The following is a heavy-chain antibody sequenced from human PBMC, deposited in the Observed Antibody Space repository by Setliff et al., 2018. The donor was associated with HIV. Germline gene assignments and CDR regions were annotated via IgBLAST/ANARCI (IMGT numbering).Heavy chain of an antibody. Sequence: SETLSLTCTVSGGSISSGSYYWSWIRQHPGKGLEWIGYIYYSGSTYYNPSLKSRVTISVDTSKNQFSLKLSSVTAADTAVYYCARETSTMIVVVKGASDIWGQGTMVTVSS. V-gene: IGHV4-31*02. D-gene: IGHD3-22*01. CDR3: ARETSTMIVVVKGASDI. CDR1: GGSISSGSYY. J-gene: IGHJ3*02. CDR2: IYYSGST.